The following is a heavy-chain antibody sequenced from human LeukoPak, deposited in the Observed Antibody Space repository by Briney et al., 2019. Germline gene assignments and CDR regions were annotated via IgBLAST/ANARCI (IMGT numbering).Heavy chain of an antibody. D-gene: IGHD6-13*01. Sequence: GGSLRLSCAASGFTFSDYYMSWVRQAPGKGLEWVSYISSSSGYTNYADSVKGRFTISRDNAKNSLYLQMNSLRAEDMAVYYCARATAYSSSWYNYWGQGTLVTVSS. V-gene: IGHV3-11*06. CDR3: ARATAYSSSWYNY. CDR2: ISSSSGYT. J-gene: IGHJ4*02. CDR1: GFTFSDYY.